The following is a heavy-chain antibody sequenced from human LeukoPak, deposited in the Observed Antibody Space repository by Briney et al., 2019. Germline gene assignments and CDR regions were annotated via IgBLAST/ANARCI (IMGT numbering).Heavy chain of an antibody. Sequence: GGSLRLSCAASGFTVTSNYMSWVRQAPGKGLEWVGRIKRKTDVGTTDYAAPVKGRFTISRDDSNNTLYLQMNSLKTEDTAVYYCTTVTYSSSWYRDYGDYYYMDVWGKGTTVTVSS. J-gene: IGHJ6*03. CDR3: TTVTYSSSWYRDYGDYYYMDV. CDR1: GFTVTSNY. D-gene: IGHD6-13*01. CDR2: IKRKTDVGTT. V-gene: IGHV3-15*01.